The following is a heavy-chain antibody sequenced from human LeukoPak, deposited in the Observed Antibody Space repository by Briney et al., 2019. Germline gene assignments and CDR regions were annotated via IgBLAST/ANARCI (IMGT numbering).Heavy chain of an antibody. V-gene: IGHV1-69*04. J-gene: IGHJ4*02. D-gene: IGHD6-13*01. CDR1: GGTFSSYA. CDR2: IIPILGIA. Sequence: SVKVSCKASGGTFSSYAISWVRQAPGQGLEWMGRIIPILGIANYAQKFQGRVTITADKSTSTAYMELSSLRSEDTAVYYCARDSGGYSSSWSDYWGQGTLVPSPQ. CDR3: ARDSGGYSSSWSDY.